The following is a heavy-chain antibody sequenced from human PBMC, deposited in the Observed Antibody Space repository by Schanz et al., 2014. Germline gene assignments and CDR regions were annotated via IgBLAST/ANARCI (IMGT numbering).Heavy chain of an antibody. V-gene: IGHV3-23*04. CDR3: AKHVRSLTGNDY. CDR1: GFTFSNYA. J-gene: IGHJ4*02. Sequence: VQLVESGGGVVQPGGSLRLSCAASGFTFSNYAMGWVRQTPGKGLEWVSGIGGSGDSTHYADSVKGRFIISRDNSKNTLYLQVNSLRAEDTAVYYCAKHVRSLTGNDYWGQGTLVTVSS. CDR2: IGGSGDST. D-gene: IGHD3-9*01.